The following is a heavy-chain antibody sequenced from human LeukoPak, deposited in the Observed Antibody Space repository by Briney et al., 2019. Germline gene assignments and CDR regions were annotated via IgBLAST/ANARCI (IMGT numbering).Heavy chain of an antibody. Sequence: GGSLRLSCAASGFTFSSYAMSWVRQAPGKWLEWVSGISSSGGDTPHADSVKGRFTISRDNSKNTLYLQMNSLRVEDTAMYYCARKVAGAAPFDSWGQGTLVTVSS. V-gene: IGHV3-23*01. CDR2: ISSSGGDT. D-gene: IGHD6-19*01. J-gene: IGHJ4*02. CDR3: ARKVAGAAPFDS. CDR1: GFTFSSYA.